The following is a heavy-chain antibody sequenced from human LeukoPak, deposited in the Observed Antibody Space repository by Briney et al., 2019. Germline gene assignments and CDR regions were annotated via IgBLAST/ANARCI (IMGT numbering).Heavy chain of an antibody. J-gene: IGHJ4*02. CDR2: IWSDGSYR. D-gene: IGHD3-10*01. Sequence: GGSLRLSCTASGFIFSNSGMHWVRQAPGKGLEWVAVIWSDGSYRYYADSVKGRFTISRENSKNTLYLQMNSLSVEDTAIYYCVLRVGGSGSFLLGSWGQGTLVTVSS. CDR3: VLRVGGSGSFLLGS. V-gene: IGHV3-33*01. CDR1: GFIFSNSG.